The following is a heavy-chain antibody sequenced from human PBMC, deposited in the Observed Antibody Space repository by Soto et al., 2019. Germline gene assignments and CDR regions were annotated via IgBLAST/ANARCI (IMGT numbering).Heavy chain of an antibody. CDR3: SGLRRWVGATSDRAFDI. J-gene: IGHJ3*02. D-gene: IGHD1-26*01. V-gene: IGHV3-23*01. Sequence: EAQLLESGGDLVQPGGSLRLSCAASGFTLSSYAMSWVRQAPGKGLEWVSAISGSGGSTYYADSVKGRFTISRDNSKNTVFLQMNSLRADDTAVYYCSGLRRWVGATSDRAFDIWGQGTMVTVSS. CDR1: GFTLSSYA. CDR2: ISGSGGST.